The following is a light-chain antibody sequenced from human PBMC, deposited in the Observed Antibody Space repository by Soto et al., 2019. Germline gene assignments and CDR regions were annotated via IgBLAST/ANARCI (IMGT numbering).Light chain of an antibody. V-gene: IGKV3-11*01. Sequence: EIVLTQSPATLSLSPGASATLSFRPSLSLSNYLSWYQQKPGQAPRLLIYDASSRPTDIPARFSGSGSGTDFTLTISSLEPEDFALYYCQQRSNWPITFGQGTRLEIK. CDR2: DAS. CDR1: LSLSNY. J-gene: IGKJ5*01. CDR3: QQRSNWPIT.